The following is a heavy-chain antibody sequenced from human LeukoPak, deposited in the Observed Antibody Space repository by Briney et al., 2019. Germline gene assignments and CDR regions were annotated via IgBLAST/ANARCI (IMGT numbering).Heavy chain of an antibody. CDR3: AKESCSSTSCYLGGYFDY. V-gene: IGHV3-9*01. CDR1: GFTFDDYA. J-gene: IGHJ4*02. Sequence: GGSLRLSCAASGFTFDDYAMHWVRQAPGKGLEWVSGISWNSGSIGYADSVKGRFTISRDNAKNSLYLQMNSLRAEDTALYYCAKESCSSTSCYLGGYFDYWGQGTLVTVSS. CDR2: ISWNSGSI. D-gene: IGHD2-2*01.